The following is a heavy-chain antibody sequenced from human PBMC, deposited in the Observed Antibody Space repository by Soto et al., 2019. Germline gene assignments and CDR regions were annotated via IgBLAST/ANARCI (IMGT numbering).Heavy chain of an antibody. CDR3: ARGLVGSWSGAYYCFYYVLDV. V-gene: IGHV1-69*13. D-gene: IGHD3-3*01. J-gene: IGHJ6*01. CDR2: IIPIFGTA. CDR1: GCTFSSYA. Sequence: SVKFSFKTSGCTFSSYAISWVRQAPGQVLDCIGGIIPIFGTANYAQKFQGRVTITADESASTAYMDLSSMRSEDTAVYYCARGLVGSWSGAYYCFYYVLDVWGQLSTVAVSS.